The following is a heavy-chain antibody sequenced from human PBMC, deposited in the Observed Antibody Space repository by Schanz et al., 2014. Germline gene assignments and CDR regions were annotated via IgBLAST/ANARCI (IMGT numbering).Heavy chain of an antibody. CDR1: GFTFSTYA. CDR2: IKQDGSEK. CDR3: ARGVRIDY. V-gene: IGHV3-7*01. Sequence: VQLLQSGGALVQPGGSLRLSCSASGFTFSTYAMSWARQTPGKGLEWVANIKQDGSEKYYVDSVKGRFTISRDNAKSSLYLQMNSLTAEDTAVYYCARGVRIDYWGQGTLVTVAS. D-gene: IGHD3-3*01. J-gene: IGHJ4*02.